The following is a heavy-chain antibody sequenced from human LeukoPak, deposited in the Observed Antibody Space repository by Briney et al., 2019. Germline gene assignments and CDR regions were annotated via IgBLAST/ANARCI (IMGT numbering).Heavy chain of an antibody. CDR1: GFIFSNYE. D-gene: IGHD3-16*02. V-gene: IGHV3-48*03. CDR2: INNGGTPI. CDR3: ANGVGMITFGGVIVPFDY. J-gene: IGHJ4*02. Sequence: GGSLRLSCAASGFIFSNYEMNWVRQAPGKGLEWISYINNGGTPIYYADSVKGRFTMSRDNAKNSLYLQMNSLRAEDTAVYYCANGVGMITFGGVIVPFDYWGQGTLVTVSS.